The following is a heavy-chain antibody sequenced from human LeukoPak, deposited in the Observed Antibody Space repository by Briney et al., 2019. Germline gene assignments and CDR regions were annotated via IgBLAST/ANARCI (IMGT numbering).Heavy chain of an antibody. Sequence: SVKLSCKASGVTFSSYAISWVRHAPGQGLEWKGGIIPIFGTANYAEKFQGRVTITTDESTSTAYMELSSLRSEDTAVYYCTFGVVIGDYYYYMDVWGKGTTVTVSS. V-gene: IGHV1-69*05. CDR3: TFGVVIGDYYYYMDV. J-gene: IGHJ6*03. CDR2: IIPIFGTA. D-gene: IGHD3-3*01. CDR1: GVTFSSYA.